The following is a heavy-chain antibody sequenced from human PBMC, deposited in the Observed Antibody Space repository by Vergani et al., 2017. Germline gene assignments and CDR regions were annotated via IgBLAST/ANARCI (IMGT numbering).Heavy chain of an antibody. Sequence: EVQLVESGGGLVQPGGSLRLSCAASGFTFSSYWMSWVRQAPGKGLEWVANIKQDGREKYYVDSVKGRFTISRDNAKNSLYLQMNSLRAEDTAVYYCAVPYSSSSPFDYWGQGTLVTVSS. J-gene: IGHJ4*02. CDR1: GFTFSSYW. D-gene: IGHD6-6*01. CDR2: IKQDGREK. V-gene: IGHV3-7*01. CDR3: AVPYSSSSPFDY.